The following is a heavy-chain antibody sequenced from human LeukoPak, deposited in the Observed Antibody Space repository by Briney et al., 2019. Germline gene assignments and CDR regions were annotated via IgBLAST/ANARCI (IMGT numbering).Heavy chain of an antibody. V-gene: IGHV3-7*01. CDR2: IKQDGSET. CDR1: RFTLSNYW. J-gene: IGHJ4*02. CDR3: ARQRGSGCLDY. Sequence: GGSLRLSCAASRFTLSNYWMSWVRQAQGKGPEWVANIKQDGSETYYVDSVKGRFTISRDNAKNSLSLQMNSLRAEDTAVYYCARQRGSGCLDYWGQGTLVTVSS. D-gene: IGHD6-19*01.